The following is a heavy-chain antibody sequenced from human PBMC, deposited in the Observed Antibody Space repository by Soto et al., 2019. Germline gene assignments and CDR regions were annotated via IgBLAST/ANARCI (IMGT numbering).Heavy chain of an antibody. CDR2: LSGDGKAT. CDR3: ARITRS. V-gene: IGHV3-23*01. J-gene: IGHJ5*02. D-gene: IGHD3-3*01. CDR1: GLTVGSSA. Sequence: EVRLLESGGGLVQPGGSLRLSCAASGLTVGSSAMTWVRQAPGKGLEWISSLSGDGKATYYADSVKGRFTISRDISKNTLFLQMDSLRVDDTAIYFCARITRSWGQGTRVTVSS.